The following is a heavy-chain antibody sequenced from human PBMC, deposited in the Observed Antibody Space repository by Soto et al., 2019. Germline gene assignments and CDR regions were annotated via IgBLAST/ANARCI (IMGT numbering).Heavy chain of an antibody. CDR2: FIPFFGTA. Sequence: SVKVSCKASGGTFSSCAISWVRQAPGQGLEWIGGFIPFFGTANDAQKFLGRVTITADKSTSTAYMGLSSLSSEEPAVYFCATHVDTAMGEDYYYYGMEVCGQGTTVTLS. D-gene: IGHD5-18*01. J-gene: IGHJ6*02. CDR3: ATHVDTAMGEDYYYYGMEV. CDR1: GGTFSSCA. V-gene: IGHV1-69*06.